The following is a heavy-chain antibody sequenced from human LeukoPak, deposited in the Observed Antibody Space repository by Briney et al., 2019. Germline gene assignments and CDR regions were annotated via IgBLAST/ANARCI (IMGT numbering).Heavy chain of an antibody. CDR3: VRGRYCNSISCDYFDY. CDR1: GFTFSSYW. CDR2: IKEDGSEK. V-gene: IGHV3-7*01. D-gene: IGHD2-2*01. J-gene: IGHJ4*02. Sequence: GGSLRLSCAASGFTFSSYWMSWVRQAPGKGLEWVANIKEDGSEKYYVDPVKGRFTISRDNAKNSLYLQMNSLRAEDTAVYYCVRGRYCNSISCDYFDYWGQGTLVTVSS.